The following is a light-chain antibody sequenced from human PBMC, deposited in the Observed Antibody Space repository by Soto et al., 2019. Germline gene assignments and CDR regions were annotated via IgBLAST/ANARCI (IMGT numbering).Light chain of an antibody. CDR1: SXDIGGYNY. CDR2: DVS. Sequence: QSALTQPASVSGSPGQSITISCTGSSXDIGGYNYVSWYQQHPGKAPKLMINDVSNRPSGVSYRFSGSKSGNTASLTISGLQAEDEADYYCSSYTGDNTHVFGSGTKVTVL. CDR3: SSYTGDNTHV. J-gene: IGLJ1*01. V-gene: IGLV2-14*03.